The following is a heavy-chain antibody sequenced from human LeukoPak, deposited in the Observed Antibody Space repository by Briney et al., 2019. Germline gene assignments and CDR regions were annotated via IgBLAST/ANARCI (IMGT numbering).Heavy chain of an antibody. CDR1: GGSISSSSYY. CDR3: VRDVYTRSGDDF. V-gene: IGHV4-39*02. CDR2: IYYSGST. J-gene: IGHJ4*02. D-gene: IGHD6-13*01. Sequence: ASETLSLTCTVSGGSISSSSYYWGWIRQPPGKGLEWIGSIYYSGSTYYNPSLKSRVTISVDTSKNQFSLKLSSVTAADTAVYYCVRDVYTRSGDDFWGPGSLVTVSS.